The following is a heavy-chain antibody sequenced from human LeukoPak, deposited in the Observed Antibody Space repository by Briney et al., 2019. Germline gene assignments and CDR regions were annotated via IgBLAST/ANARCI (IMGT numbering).Heavy chain of an antibody. V-gene: IGHV4-39*07. CDR3: ARSIAARLWRFAIDY. D-gene: IGHD6-6*01. CDR2: IYYSGST. Sequence: SETLSLTCTVSGGFISSSIYYWGWIRQPPGKGLEWIGSIYYSGSTDYNPSLKSRVTISVDTSKNQFSLKLSSVTAADTAVYYCARSIAARLWRFAIDYWGQGTLVTVSS. J-gene: IGHJ4*02. CDR1: GGFISSSIYY.